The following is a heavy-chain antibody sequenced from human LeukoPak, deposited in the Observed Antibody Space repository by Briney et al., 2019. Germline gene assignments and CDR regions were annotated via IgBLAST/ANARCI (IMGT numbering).Heavy chain of an antibody. V-gene: IGHV3-7*01. CDR1: GFTFSTSW. D-gene: IGHD6-19*01. Sequence: PGGSRRLSCAASGFTFSTSWMSWVRQAPGKGLEWVANIKRDGSEKYYVDSVKGRFTISRDNSKNSLYLQMDSLRAEDTAVYYCARISTSVAGADYWGQGTLVTVSS. J-gene: IGHJ4*02. CDR3: ARISTSVAGADY. CDR2: IKRDGSEK.